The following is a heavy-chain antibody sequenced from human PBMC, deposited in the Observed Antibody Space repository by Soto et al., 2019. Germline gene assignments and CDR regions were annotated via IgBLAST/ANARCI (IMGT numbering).Heavy chain of an antibody. J-gene: IGHJ4*02. D-gene: IGHD3-22*01. Sequence: PSETLSLTCTVSGGSISSYYWSWTRQPPGKGLEWIGYIYYSGTTNYNPSLKSRVTISVDTSRNQFSLKLSSVTAAGTAVYYCARASSGGDSYSWHYFDYWGPGTLVTVSS. CDR3: ARASSGGDSYSWHYFDY. V-gene: IGHV4-59*12. CDR2: IYYSGTT. CDR1: GGSISSYY.